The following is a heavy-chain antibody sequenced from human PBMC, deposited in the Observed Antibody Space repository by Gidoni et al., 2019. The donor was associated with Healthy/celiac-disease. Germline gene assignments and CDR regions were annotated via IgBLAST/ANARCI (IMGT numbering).Heavy chain of an antibody. V-gene: IGHV1-8*01. CDR3: ARSGYSSGWYLYYYYGMDV. J-gene: IGHJ6*02. Sequence: QVQLVQSGAEVKKPGAAVKVSCKASGYTFTSYDINWVRQATGQGREWMGWMNPNSGNTGYAQKFQGRVTMTRNTSISTAYMELSSLRSEDTAVYYCARSGYSSGWYLYYYYGMDVWGQGTTVTVSS. CDR1: GYTFTSYD. D-gene: IGHD6-19*01. CDR2: MNPNSGNT.